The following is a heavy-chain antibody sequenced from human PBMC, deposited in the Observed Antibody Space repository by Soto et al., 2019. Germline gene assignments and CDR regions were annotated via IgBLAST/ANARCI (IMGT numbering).Heavy chain of an antibody. V-gene: IGHV4-39*01. D-gene: IGHD7-27*01. CDR2: IYYSGST. Sequence: QLQLQESGPGLVKPSETLSLTCTVSGGSLSRSDYYWGWIRQPPGKGLEWFGSIYYSGSTSYNPSLKSRLTISVDTSKNQFSLKVGSVTAAGTAVYYCARQRTGDFYDAFDIWGQGTMVTVSS. CDR3: ARQRTGDFYDAFDI. J-gene: IGHJ3*02. CDR1: GGSLSRSDYY.